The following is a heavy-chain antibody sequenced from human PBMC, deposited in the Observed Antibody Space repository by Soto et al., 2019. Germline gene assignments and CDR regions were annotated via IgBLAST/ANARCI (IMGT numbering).Heavy chain of an antibody. J-gene: IGHJ3*02. CDR1: GGTFSSYA. D-gene: IGHD3-22*01. Sequence: ASVKVSCKASGGTFSSYAISWVRQAPGQGLEWMGGIIPIFGTANYAQKFQGRVTITADESTSTAYMELSSLRSEDTAVYYCARGEYYYDSSGYYLDAFDIWGQGTMVTVSS. CDR2: IIPIFGTA. CDR3: ARGEYYYDSSGYYLDAFDI. V-gene: IGHV1-69*13.